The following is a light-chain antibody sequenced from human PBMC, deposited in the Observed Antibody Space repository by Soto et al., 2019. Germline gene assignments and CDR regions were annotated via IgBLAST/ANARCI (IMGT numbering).Light chain of an antibody. CDR1: SSDVGAFYY. CDR3: SSYTTSITHV. Sequence: QSVLTQPASVSGSPGQSITISCTGSSSDVGAFYYVCWHQQHPGKAPKLLIFDVSSRPSGVSSRFSASKSGNTASLTISGLQAEDEGDYYCSSYTTSITHVFGTGTKVXVL. J-gene: IGLJ1*01. V-gene: IGLV2-14*03. CDR2: DVS.